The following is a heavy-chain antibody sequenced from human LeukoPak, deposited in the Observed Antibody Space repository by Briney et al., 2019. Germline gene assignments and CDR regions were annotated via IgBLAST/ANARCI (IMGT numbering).Heavy chain of an antibody. CDR1: GYTFTGYY. V-gene: IGHV1-2*02. D-gene: IGHD4-11*01. CDR2: INPNSGGT. CDR3: ARPLYSNYGYFQH. Sequence: ASVTVSCKASGYTFTGYYMHWVRQAPGQGLEWMGWINPNSGGTNYAQKFQGRVTMTRDTSISTAYMELSRLRSADTAVYYCARPLYSNYGYFQHWGQGTLVTVSS. J-gene: IGHJ1*01.